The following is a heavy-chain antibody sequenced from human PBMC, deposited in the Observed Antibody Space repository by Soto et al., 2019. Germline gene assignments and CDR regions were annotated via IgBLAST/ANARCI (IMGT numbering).Heavy chain of an antibody. V-gene: IGHV1-69*01. J-gene: IGHJ4*02. CDR3: AEDFKHYYDSSAYEVY. CDR1: GGTFSSSV. D-gene: IGHD3-22*01. CDR2: IIPIFGTA. Sequence: SVKVSCKASGGTFSSSVFSWVRQAPGQGLEWMGGIIPIFGTADYSQKFQGRVTITADEATSTAYMELSSLRSEDTAVYYCAEDFKHYYDSSAYEVYWGQGTLVTVSS.